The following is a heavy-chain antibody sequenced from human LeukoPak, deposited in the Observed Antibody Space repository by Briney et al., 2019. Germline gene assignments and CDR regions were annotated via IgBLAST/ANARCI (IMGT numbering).Heavy chain of an antibody. CDR2: IYYSGST. J-gene: IGHJ4*02. CDR3: ARRVWSGYSDY. D-gene: IGHD3-3*01. Sequence: SETLSLTCTVSGGSISSSSYYWGWIRQPPGKGLEWIGSIYYSGSTYYNPSLKSRVTISVDTSKNQFSLKLSSVTAADTAVYYCARRVWSGYSDYWGQGTLVTVSS. V-gene: IGHV4-39*01. CDR1: GGSISSSSYY.